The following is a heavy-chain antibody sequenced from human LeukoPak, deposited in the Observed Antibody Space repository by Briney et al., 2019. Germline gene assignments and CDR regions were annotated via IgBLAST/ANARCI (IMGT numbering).Heavy chain of an antibody. Sequence: GASVKVSCKASGYTFTGYYMHWVRQAPGQGLEWMGWISAYNGNTNYAQKLQGRVTMTTDTSTSTAYMELRSLRSDDTAVYYCARAQGIHSSGWNDYWGQGTLVTVSS. CDR3: ARAQGIHSSGWNDY. J-gene: IGHJ4*02. V-gene: IGHV1-18*04. CDR2: ISAYNGNT. D-gene: IGHD6-19*01. CDR1: GYTFTGYY.